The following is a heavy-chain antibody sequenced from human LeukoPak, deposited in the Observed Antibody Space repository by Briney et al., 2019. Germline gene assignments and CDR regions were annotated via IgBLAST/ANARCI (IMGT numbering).Heavy chain of an antibody. CDR3: AREVYYGDYWYFDL. Sequence: SETLSLTCTVSGGSISSGGYYWSWIRQHPGKGREWIGYIYYSGSTYYNPSLKGRVTISVDTSKNQFSLKLSSVTAADTAVYYCAREVYYGDYWYFDLWGRGTLVTVSS. V-gene: IGHV4-31*03. J-gene: IGHJ2*01. CDR2: IYYSGST. D-gene: IGHD4-17*01. CDR1: GGSISSGGYY.